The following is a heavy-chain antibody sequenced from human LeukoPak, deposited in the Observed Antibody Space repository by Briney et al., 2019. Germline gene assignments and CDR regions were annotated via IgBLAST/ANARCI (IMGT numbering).Heavy chain of an antibody. CDR2: INHSGST. V-gene: IGHV4-34*01. CDR1: GGSFSGYY. Sequence: PSETLSLTCAVYGGSFSGYYWSWIRKPPGKGLEWIGEINHSGSTNYNPSLKSRVTISVDTSKNQFSLKLSSVTAADTAVYYCARGQQRGYYDSKYYFDYWGQGTLVTVSS. J-gene: IGHJ4*02. CDR3: ARGQQRGYYDSKYYFDY. D-gene: IGHD3-22*01.